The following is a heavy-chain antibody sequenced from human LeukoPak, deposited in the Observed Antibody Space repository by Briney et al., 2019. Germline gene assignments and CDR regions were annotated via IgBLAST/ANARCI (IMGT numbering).Heavy chain of an antibody. CDR1: GFTLSSYW. Sequence: GGSLRLSCAASGFTLSSYWMSWVRQAPGKGLEWVANIKQDGSEKYYVDSVKGRFTISRDNAKNSLYLQMNSLRAEDTAAYYCARVEGYYYDSSGYRPVDYWGQGTLVTVSS. V-gene: IGHV3-7*01. D-gene: IGHD3-22*01. CDR2: IKQDGSEK. J-gene: IGHJ4*02. CDR3: ARVEGYYYDSSGYRPVDY.